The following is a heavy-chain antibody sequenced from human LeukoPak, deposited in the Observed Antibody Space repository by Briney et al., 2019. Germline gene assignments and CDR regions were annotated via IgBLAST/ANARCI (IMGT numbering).Heavy chain of an antibody. D-gene: IGHD4-17*01. V-gene: IGHV4-34*01. CDR2: INHSGST. Sequence: ETLSLTCAVYGGSFSGYYWSWIRQPPGKGLGWIGEINHSGSTNNNPSLKSRVTISVDTSKNQLSLKLSSVTAADTAVYYCARGTMTTVTYYFDYWGQGTLVTVSS. CDR3: ARGTMTTVTYYFDY. J-gene: IGHJ4*02. CDR1: GGSFSGYY.